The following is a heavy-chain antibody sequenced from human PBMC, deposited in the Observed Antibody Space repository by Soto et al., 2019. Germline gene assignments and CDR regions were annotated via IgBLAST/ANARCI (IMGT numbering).Heavy chain of an antibody. J-gene: IGHJ4*02. CDR1: GFTHSSYG. D-gene: IGHD3-10*01. Sequence: EGSRRLSCVPCGFTHSSYGLHWGRPAPGKGLEWGAVIWYDGNNKYYADSVKGRFTIYRDNSKNTLYLQMKSLRAEDTAVYYCARDWTMVRGVTLDYWGQGTLVTVAS. CDR2: IWYDGNNK. CDR3: ARDWTMVRGVTLDY. V-gene: IGHV3-33*01.